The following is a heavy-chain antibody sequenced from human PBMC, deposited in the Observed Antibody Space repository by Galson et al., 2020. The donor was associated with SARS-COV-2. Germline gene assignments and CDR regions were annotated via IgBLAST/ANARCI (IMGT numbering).Heavy chain of an antibody. CDR2: FDPEDGET. CDR1: GYTLTELS. D-gene: IGHD2-2*02. Sequence: ASVKVSCKVSGYTLTELSMHWVRQAPGKGLEWMGGFDPEDGETIYAQKFQGRVTMTEDTSTDTAYMELSSLRSEDTAVYYCATAPAIASEIVVVPAAIREHNWVDPWGQGTLVTVSS. CDR3: ATAPAIASEIVVVPAAIREHNWVDP. J-gene: IGHJ5*02. V-gene: IGHV1-24*01.